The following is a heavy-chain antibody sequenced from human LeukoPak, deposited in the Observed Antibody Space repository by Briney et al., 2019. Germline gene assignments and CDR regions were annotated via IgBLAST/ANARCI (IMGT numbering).Heavy chain of an antibody. Sequence: ASVKLSCKASGYTFTGYYLHWVRQAPGQGLEWMGWINPNSGGTNYAQKFQGRVTMTRDTSISTAYMEVSRLRSDDTAVYYCARVGGPGYSSGWYGYWGQGIVVTVSS. CDR2: INPNSGGT. CDR1: GYTFTGYY. J-gene: IGHJ4*02. D-gene: IGHD6-19*01. CDR3: ARVGGPGYSSGWYGY. V-gene: IGHV1-2*02.